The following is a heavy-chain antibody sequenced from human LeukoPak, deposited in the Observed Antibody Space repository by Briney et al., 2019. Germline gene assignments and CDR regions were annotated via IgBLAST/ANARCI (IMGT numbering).Heavy chain of an antibody. D-gene: IGHD6-6*01. V-gene: IGHV3-7*03. CDR2: IKQDGSEK. CDR1: GFTFSIYW. Sequence: GGSLRLSCAASGFTFSIYWMTWVRQAPGKGLEWVANIKQDGSEKYYVDSVKGRFTISRDNAKNSLYLQMNSLRAEDTAVYYCAKDQGYSSSFGTSDYWGQGTLVTVSS. J-gene: IGHJ4*02. CDR3: AKDQGYSSSFGTSDY.